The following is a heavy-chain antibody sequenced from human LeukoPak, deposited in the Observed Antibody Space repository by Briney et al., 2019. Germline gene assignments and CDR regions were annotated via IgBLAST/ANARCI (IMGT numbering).Heavy chain of an antibody. D-gene: IGHD6-19*01. CDR1: SDSIFTSNW. CDR3: ARGQWLGSNYYYYMDV. Sequence: SETLSLTCTVSSDSIFTSNWWSWVRRPRGEGLGWIGQIFHSGSTTYSPSLKGRVTISMDKSKNQTSLRLTSVTAADTAVYYCARGQWLGSNYYYYMDVWGKGTTVTISS. J-gene: IGHJ6*03. V-gene: IGHV4-4*02. CDR2: IFHSGST.